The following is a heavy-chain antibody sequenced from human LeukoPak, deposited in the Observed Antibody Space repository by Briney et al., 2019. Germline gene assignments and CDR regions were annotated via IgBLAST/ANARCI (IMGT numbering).Heavy chain of an antibody. J-gene: IGHJ6*04. CDR3: AELGITMIGGV. CDR2: ISSSGSTI. V-gene: IGHV3-11*04. Sequence: GGSLRLSCAASGFTFNKHWMSWVRQAPGKGLEWVSSISSSGSTIYYADSVKGRFTISRDNAKNSLYLQMNSLRAEDTAVYYCAELGITMIGGVWGKGTTVTIPS. CDR1: GFTFNKHW. D-gene: IGHD3-10*02.